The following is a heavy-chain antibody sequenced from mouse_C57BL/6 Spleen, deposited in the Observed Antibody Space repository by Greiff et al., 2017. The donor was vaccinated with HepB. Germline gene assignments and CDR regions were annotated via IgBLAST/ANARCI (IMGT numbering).Heavy chain of an antibody. Sequence: EVHLVESGGGLVQPGGSLKLSCAASGFTFSDYGMAWVRQAPRKGPEWVAFISNLAYSIYYADTVTGRFTISRENAKNTLYLEMSSLRSEDTAMYYCARGNGSSYGDAMDYWGQGTSVTVSS. CDR1: GFTFSDYG. CDR2: ISNLAYSI. V-gene: IGHV5-15*01. J-gene: IGHJ4*01. D-gene: IGHD1-1*01. CDR3: ARGNGSSYGDAMDY.